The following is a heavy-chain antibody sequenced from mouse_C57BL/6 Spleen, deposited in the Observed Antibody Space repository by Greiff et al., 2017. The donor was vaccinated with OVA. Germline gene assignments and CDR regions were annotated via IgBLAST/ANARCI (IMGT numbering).Heavy chain of an antibody. D-gene: IGHD2-1*01. Sequence: EVNVVESGEGLVKPGGSLKLSCAASGFTFSSYAMSWVRQTPEKRLEWVAYISSGGDYIYYADTVKGRFTISRDNARNTLYLQMSSLKSEDTAMYYCTRVGNYLYYFDYWGQGTTLTVSS. V-gene: IGHV5-9-1*02. J-gene: IGHJ2*01. CDR3: TRVGNYLYYFDY. CDR2: ISSGGDYI. CDR1: GFTFSSYA.